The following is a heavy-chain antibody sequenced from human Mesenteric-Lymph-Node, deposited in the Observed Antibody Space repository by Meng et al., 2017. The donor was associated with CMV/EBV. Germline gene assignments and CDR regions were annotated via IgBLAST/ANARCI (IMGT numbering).Heavy chain of an antibody. CDR3: ARGPTAIDN. Sequence: SETLSLTCTVSGGSVSSGTYYWTWIRQPPGKALECIGYIYYSGSTNYNPSLRSRVTISADTSKNQFSLKLRSVTAADTAMYYCARGPTAIDNWGQGTLVTVSS. CDR2: IYYSGST. CDR1: GGSVSSGTYY. V-gene: IGHV4-61*01. D-gene: IGHD5-18*01. J-gene: IGHJ4*02.